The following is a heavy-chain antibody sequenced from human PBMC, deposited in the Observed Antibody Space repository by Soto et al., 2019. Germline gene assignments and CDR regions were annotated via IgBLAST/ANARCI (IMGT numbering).Heavy chain of an antibody. J-gene: IGHJ5*02. CDR1: GASVSHRY. CDR3: ERSYYDSTGFAVDP. Sequence: PSETLCLTWNVAGASVSHRYWSWIRQPPGKGLEWIGFMYFGGSFNYTPSLTSRATISVETSKNQFSMKLTSVTASDTAVYYCERSYYDSTGFAVDPWGQGTLVTGS. CDR2: MYFGGSF. D-gene: IGHD3-22*01. V-gene: IGHV4-59*02.